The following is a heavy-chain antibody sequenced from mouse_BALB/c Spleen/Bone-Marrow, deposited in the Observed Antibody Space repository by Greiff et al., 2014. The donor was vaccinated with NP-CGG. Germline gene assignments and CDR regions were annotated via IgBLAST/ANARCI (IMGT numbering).Heavy chain of an antibody. Sequence: VQLQQSGAELVRSGASVKLSCTASGFNIKDYYMHWVKQRPEQGLEWIGWIDPENGDTEYAPKFQVKATMTADTSSNTAYLQLSSLTSEDTAVYYCNGNYYAMDYWGQGTSVTVSS. V-gene: IGHV14-4*02. CDR3: NGNYYAMDY. D-gene: IGHD2-1*01. CDR2: IDPENGDT. J-gene: IGHJ4*01. CDR1: GFNIKDYY.